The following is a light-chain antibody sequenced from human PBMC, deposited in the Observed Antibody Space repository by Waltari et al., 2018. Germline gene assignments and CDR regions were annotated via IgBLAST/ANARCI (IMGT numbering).Light chain of an antibody. CDR3: QQYGSSVMYT. V-gene: IGKV3-20*01. J-gene: IGKJ2*01. CDR1: QSITKKF. Sequence: VLTHSPGTLSLSPGERATLSCRASQSITKKFFAWYQQKPGQAPRLLIYGASSRAAGIPDRFSGSGSGTDFTLTISRLEPEDSAVYYCQQYGSSVMYTFGQGTKLEIK. CDR2: GAS.